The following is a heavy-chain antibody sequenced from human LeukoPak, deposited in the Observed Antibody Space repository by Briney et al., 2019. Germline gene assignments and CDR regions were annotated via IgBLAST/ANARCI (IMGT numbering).Heavy chain of an antibody. CDR1: GFTFSSYD. V-gene: IGHV3-48*03. J-gene: IGHJ4*02. D-gene: IGHD6-19*01. Sequence: PGGSLRLSCAASGFTFSSYDMNWVRQAPGKGLELISHISSSGSNIYYADSVKGRFTISRDNAKNSLYLRLNSLRAEDTAVYYCARGDSSGWSYFDYWGQGTLVTVSS. CDR2: ISSSGSNI. CDR3: ARGDSSGWSYFDY.